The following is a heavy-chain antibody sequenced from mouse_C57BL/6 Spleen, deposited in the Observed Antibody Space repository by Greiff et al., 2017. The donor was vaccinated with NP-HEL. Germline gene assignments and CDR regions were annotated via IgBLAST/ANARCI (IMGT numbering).Heavy chain of an antibody. D-gene: IGHD4-1*01. CDR1: GFTFTDYY. J-gene: IGHJ2*01. V-gene: IGHV7-3*01. CDR3: ARFSNCDEYYFDY. Sequence: EVMLVESGGGLVQPGGSLSLSCAASGFTFTDYYMSWVRQPPGKALEWFGFIRNKANGYTTEYSASVKGRFTISRDNSQSILYLQMNALRAEDSAADYCARFSNCDEYYFDYWGQGTTLTVSS. CDR2: IRNKANGYTT.